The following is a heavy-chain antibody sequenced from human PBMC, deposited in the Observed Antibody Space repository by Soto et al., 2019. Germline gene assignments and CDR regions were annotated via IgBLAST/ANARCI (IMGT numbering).Heavy chain of an antibody. V-gene: IGHV4-59*01. CDR3: ARLGGWKDVDY. Sequence: SETLSLTCTVSGGSISSYYWSWIRQPPGKGLEWIGYIYYSGSTNYNPSLKSRVTISVDTSKNQFSLKLSSVTAADTAVYYCARLGGWKDVDYWGQGTLVTVSS. CDR1: GGSISSYY. CDR2: IYYSGST. J-gene: IGHJ4*02. D-gene: IGHD6-19*01.